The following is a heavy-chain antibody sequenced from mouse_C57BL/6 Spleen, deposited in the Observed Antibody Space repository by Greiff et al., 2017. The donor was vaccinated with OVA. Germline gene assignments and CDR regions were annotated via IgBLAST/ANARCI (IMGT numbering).Heavy chain of an antibody. CDR3: ARRGYYDYDEFAY. CDR1: GYTFTSYW. CDR2: IDPNSGGT. V-gene: IGHV1-72*01. Sequence: QVQLQQPGAELVKPGASVKLSCKASGYTFTSYWMHWVKQRPGRGLERIGRIDPNSGGTKYNEKFKSKATLTVDKPSSTAYMQLSSLTSEDSAVYYCARRGYYDYDEFAYWGQGTLVTVSA. J-gene: IGHJ3*01. D-gene: IGHD2-4*01.